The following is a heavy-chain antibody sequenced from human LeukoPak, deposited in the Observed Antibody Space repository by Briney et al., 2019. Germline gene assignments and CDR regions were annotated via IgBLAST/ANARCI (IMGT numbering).Heavy chain of an antibody. Sequence: SETLSLTCAVYGGSFSGYYWSWIRQPPGKGLEWIGEINHSGSTNYNPPIKSRVTISVDTSKNQSSLKLSSVTAADTAVYYCASFREVRGAKRRFDPWGQGTLVTVSS. V-gene: IGHV4-34*01. D-gene: IGHD3-10*01. CDR2: INHSGST. CDR1: GGSFSGYY. J-gene: IGHJ5*02. CDR3: ASFREVRGAKRRFDP.